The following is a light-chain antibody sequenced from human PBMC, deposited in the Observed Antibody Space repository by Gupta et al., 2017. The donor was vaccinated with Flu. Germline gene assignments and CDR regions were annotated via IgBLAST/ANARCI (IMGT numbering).Light chain of an antibody. CDR2: KAS. V-gene: IGKV1-5*03. J-gene: IGKJ1*01. CDR3: QQYATYSWT. CDR1: QSVRTW. Sequence: DIKMTQSPFTLSASVGERVSITCRASQSVRTWLAWYQQKPGKVPKLLISKASILESGVPSRFTGSGSGTEFTLTISGLQPDDFATYYCQQYATYSWTFGQGTKVEIK.